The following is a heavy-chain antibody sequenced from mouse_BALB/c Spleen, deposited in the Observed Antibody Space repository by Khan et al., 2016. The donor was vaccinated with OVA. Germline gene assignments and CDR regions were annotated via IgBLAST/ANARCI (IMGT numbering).Heavy chain of an antibody. CDR1: GYSITSDYA. V-gene: IGHV3-2*02. D-gene: IGHD2-3*01. J-gene: IGHJ4*01. Sequence: EVQLVESGPGLVKPSQSLSLTCTVTGYSITSDYAWNWIRQFPGNKLEWMGYISYSGSTNYNPALKSRISITRDTSKNQFFLQLNSVTTEDTATYDGARDGSRDNYAMDYWGQGTSVTVSA. CDR2: ISYSGST. CDR3: ARDGSRDNYAMDY.